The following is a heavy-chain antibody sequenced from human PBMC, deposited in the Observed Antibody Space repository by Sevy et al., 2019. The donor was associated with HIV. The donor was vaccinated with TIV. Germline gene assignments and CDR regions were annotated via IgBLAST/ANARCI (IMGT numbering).Heavy chain of an antibody. J-gene: IGHJ4*02. D-gene: IGHD1-26*01. CDR3: ARGIGRKWAHFDY. CDR1: GGSISSGGYY. Sequence: SETLSLTCTVSGGSISSGGYYWSWIRQHPGKGLEWIGYIYYSGSTYYNPSLKSRVTISVDTSKNQFSLKLSSVTAADTAVYYCARGIGRKWAHFDYWGQGTLVTVSS. CDR2: IYYSGST. V-gene: IGHV4-31*03.